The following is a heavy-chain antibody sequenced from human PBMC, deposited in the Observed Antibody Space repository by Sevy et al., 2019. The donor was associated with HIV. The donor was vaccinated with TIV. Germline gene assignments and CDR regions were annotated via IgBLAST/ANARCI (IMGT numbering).Heavy chain of an antibody. V-gene: IGHV3-49*04. Sequence: GGSLRLSCTGSGFTFGNYAVSWVRQAPGKGLEWVGFIRSKTYGGTTEYAASVEGRFTVSRDDSKSIAYLQMNSLKTEYTAVYYCTRDRLRYFDSWGQGTLVTVSS. CDR2: IRSKTYGGTT. CDR3: TRDRLRYFDS. J-gene: IGHJ4*02. CDR1: GFTFGNYA. D-gene: IGHD3-9*01.